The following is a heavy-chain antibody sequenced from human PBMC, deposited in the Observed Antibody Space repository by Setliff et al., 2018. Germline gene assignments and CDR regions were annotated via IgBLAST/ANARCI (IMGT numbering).Heavy chain of an antibody. CDR3: ARVTGFLYMDV. Sequence: NPSETLSLTCTVSGDSISGAKYYWSWIRQSAGKGLECIGRIYTDGSTKYNPSLNSRVALSIDTPKNQFSLRLSSVTAADTAVYFCARVTGFLYMDVWGKGTTVTVSS. V-gene: IGHV4-61*02. J-gene: IGHJ6*03. CDR1: GDSISGAKYY. CDR2: IYTDGST. D-gene: IGHD3-3*01.